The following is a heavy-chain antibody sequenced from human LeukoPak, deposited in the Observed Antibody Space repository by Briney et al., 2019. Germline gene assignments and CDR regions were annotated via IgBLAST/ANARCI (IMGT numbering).Heavy chain of an antibody. J-gene: IGHJ4*02. D-gene: IGHD1-26*01. CDR1: GGSISSSSYY. V-gene: IGHV4-39*07. CDR3: ARDLGGSYPGLFDY. CDR2: IYYSGST. Sequence: TSETLSLTCTVSGGSISSSSYYWGWIRQPPGKGLEWIGSIYYSGSTNCNPSLKSRVTISVDTSKNQFSPKLSSVTAADTAVYYCARDLGGSYPGLFDYWGQGTLVTVSS.